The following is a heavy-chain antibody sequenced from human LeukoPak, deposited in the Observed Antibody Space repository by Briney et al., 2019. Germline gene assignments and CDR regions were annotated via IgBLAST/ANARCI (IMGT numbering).Heavy chain of an antibody. CDR1: GGSISGYY. D-gene: IGHD3-3*01. CDR2: LYYTGST. V-gene: IGHV4-59*08. Sequence: PSETLSLTCTVSGGSISGYYWSWIRQPPGKGLEWIGFLYYTGSTKYNPSLKSRVTIFVDSSKNQISLNLSSVTAADTAVYYCVRHAGGFWSGYYVGLDYWGQGTLVTVSS. J-gene: IGHJ4*02. CDR3: VRHAGGFWSGYYVGLDY.